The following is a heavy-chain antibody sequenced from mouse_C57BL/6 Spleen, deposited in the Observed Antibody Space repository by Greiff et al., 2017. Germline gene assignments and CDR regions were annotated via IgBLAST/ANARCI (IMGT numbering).Heavy chain of an antibody. CDR2: INPTCGTT. CDR1: DYSFTDYN. CDR3: ARRGSSYWYFDV. D-gene: IGHD1-1*01. Sequence: VQLQQSGPELVKPGASVKISCKASDYSFTDYNMNLVKHRNGKSLEWIGVINPTCGTTRYNQKFKGQATLTVDKSSSTAYMQLNSLTSEDSAVYYCARRGSSYWYFDVWGTGTTVTVSS. J-gene: IGHJ1*03. V-gene: IGHV1-39*01.